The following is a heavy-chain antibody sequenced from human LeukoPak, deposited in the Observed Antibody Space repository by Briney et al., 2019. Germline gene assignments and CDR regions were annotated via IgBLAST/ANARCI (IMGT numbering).Heavy chain of an antibody. J-gene: IGHJ4*02. D-gene: IGHD2-2*01. CDR1: GFTFSSYS. V-gene: IGHV3-48*01. Sequence: GGSLRLSCAASGFTFSSYSVNWVRQAPGKGLEWVSYISSSSSTIYYADSVKGRFTISRDNAKNSLYLQMNSLRAEDTAVYYCTRGLAYCSSTSCRTFDYWGQGTLVTVSS. CDR2: ISSSSSTI. CDR3: TRGLAYCSSTSCRTFDY.